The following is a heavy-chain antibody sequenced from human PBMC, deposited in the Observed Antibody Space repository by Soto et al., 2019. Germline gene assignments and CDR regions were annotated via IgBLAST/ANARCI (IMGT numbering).Heavy chain of an antibody. CDR1: GFTFSGSA. J-gene: IGHJ4*02. Sequence: EVQLVESGGGLVQPGGSLKLSCAASGFTFSGSAMHWVRQASGKGLEWVGRIRSKANSYATAYAASVKGRFTISRDDSKNTAYLQMNSLKTEDTAVYYCTRLGWSMITFGLDCGQGTLVTVSS. V-gene: IGHV3-73*01. CDR3: TRLGWSMITFGLD. CDR2: IRSKANSYAT. D-gene: IGHD3-16*01.